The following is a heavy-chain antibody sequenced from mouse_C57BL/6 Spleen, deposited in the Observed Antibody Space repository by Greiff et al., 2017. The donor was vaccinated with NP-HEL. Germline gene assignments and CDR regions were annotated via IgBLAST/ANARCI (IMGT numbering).Heavy chain of an antibody. CDR1: GYTFTDYN. CDR2: INPNNGGT. D-gene: IGHD1-1*01. CDR3: ARLGYYGSSPWYFDV. Sequence: EVKLVESGPELVKPGASVKIPCKASGYTFTDYNMDWVKQSHGKSLEWIGDINPNNGGTIYNQKFKGKATLTVDKSSSTAYMELRSLTSEDTAVYYCARLGYYGSSPWYFDVWGTGTTVTVSS. J-gene: IGHJ1*03. V-gene: IGHV1-18*01.